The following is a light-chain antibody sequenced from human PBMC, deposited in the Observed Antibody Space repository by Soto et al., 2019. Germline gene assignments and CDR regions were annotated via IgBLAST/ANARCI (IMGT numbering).Light chain of an antibody. CDR3: QQYRDLPQT. CDR1: QSVSSY. V-gene: IGKV3-11*01. Sequence: EIVLTQSPATLSLSPGERATLSCRASQSVSSYLAWYQQKPGQAPRLLIYNSSTRATGIPDRFSGSGSGTDSTLTISRLEPEDFALYYCQQYRDLPQTFGQGTKVDIK. CDR2: NSS. J-gene: IGKJ1*01.